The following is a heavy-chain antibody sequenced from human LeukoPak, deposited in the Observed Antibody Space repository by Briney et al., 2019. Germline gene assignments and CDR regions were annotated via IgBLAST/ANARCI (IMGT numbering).Heavy chain of an antibody. CDR3: AREVVAAAGTVDY. V-gene: IGHV4-34*01. D-gene: IGHD6-13*01. CDR1: GGSFSGYY. J-gene: IGHJ4*02. CDR2: INHSGST. Sequence: SETLSLTCAVYGGSFSGYYWSWIRQPPGKGLEWIGEINHSGSTNYNPSLKSRVTISVDTSKNQFSLKLSSVTAADTAVYYCAREVVAAAGTVDYWGQGALVIVSS.